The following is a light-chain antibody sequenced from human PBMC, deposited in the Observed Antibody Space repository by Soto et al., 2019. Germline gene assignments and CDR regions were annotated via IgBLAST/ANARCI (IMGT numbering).Light chain of an antibody. CDR3: QQSYSSPPT. V-gene: IGKV1-39*01. J-gene: IGKJ1*01. CDR2: AAS. CDR1: QSISSW. Sequence: DIKMSHSPSTLSATVGDRVTITCLASQSISSWLAWYQQKPGKAPKLLIFAASSLQSGVPSRFSGSRSGPDFTLTISSLQPEDFATYYCQQSYSSPPTFGQGTKVDVK.